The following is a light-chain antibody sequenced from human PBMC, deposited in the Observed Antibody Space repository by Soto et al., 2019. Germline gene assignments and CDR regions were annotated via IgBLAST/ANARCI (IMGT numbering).Light chain of an antibody. CDR3: AAWDDSLNGV. V-gene: IGLV1-44*01. CDR2: DNN. Sequence: QSVLTQPPSASGTPGQRVTISCSGSSSNVGSHTVNWYQQVPGTAPKLLIYDNNRRPSGVPDRFSGSKSATSASLAISGLQSDDEADYYCAAWDDSLNGVFGGGTQLTV. J-gene: IGLJ2*01. CDR1: SSNVGSHT.